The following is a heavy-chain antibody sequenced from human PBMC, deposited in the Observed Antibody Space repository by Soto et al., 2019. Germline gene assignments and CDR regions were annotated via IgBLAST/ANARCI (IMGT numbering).Heavy chain of an antibody. D-gene: IGHD3-3*01. CDR1: GFTFDDYA. CDR2: ISWNSGSI. V-gene: IGHV3-9*01. Sequence: QPGGSLRLSCAASGFTFDDYAMHWVRQAPGKGLEWVSGISWNSGSIGYADSVKGRFTISRDNAKNSLYLQMNSLRAEDTALYYCAKGGDYDFWSGRLGIYYYGMDVWGQGTTVTVSS. CDR3: AKGGDYDFWSGRLGIYYYGMDV. J-gene: IGHJ6*02.